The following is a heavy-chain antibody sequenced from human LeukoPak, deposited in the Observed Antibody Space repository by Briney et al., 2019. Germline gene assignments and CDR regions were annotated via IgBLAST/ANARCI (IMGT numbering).Heavy chain of an antibody. CDR3: ARLSSWVFEI. J-gene: IGHJ3*02. Sequence: PGGPLRLSCAASGFTFSDCYMSWMRQAPGKGVEWVTYISSSGRTIYYVHSVKGRFTISRDNAKNSLYLQKNSLRAEDTAVYFCARLSSWVFEIWGQGTMVTVSS. CDR2: ISSSGRTI. V-gene: IGHV3-11*04. CDR1: GFTFSDCY. D-gene: IGHD3-16*01.